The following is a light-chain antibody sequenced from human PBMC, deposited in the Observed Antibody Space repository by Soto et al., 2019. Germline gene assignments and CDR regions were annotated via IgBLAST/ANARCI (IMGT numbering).Light chain of an antibody. CDR1: TSNIGNNF. CDR2: VNN. CDR3: ATWDTSLSGVV. Sequence: QSVLTHPPSVSAAPGQKVTISCSGNTSNIGNNFVSWYQHLPGTAPKLLIYVNNKRPSEIPDRFSGSKSGSSATLGIAGLQTGDEADYYCATWDTSLSGVVFGGGTQLTVL. V-gene: IGLV1-51*01. J-gene: IGLJ7*01.